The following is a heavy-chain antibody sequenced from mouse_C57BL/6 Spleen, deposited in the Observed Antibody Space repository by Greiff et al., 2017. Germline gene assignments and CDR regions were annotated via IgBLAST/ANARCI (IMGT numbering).Heavy chain of an antibody. D-gene: IGHD1-1*01. J-gene: IGHJ1*03. Sequence: QVQLQQPGAELVKPGASVKLSCKASGYTFTSYWMHWVKQRPGRGLEWIGRIDPNSGGTKYNEKFKSKATLTVDKPSRTAYMQLSSRTSDDSAVYYCARPDYSSSLWYFDVGGTGTTVTVSS. V-gene: IGHV1-72*01. CDR2: IDPNSGGT. CDR1: GYTFTSYW. CDR3: ARPDYSSSLWYFDV.